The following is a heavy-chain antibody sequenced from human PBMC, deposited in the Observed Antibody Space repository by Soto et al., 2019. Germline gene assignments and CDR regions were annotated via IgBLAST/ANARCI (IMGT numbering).Heavy chain of an antibody. J-gene: IGHJ4*02. Sequence: SETLSLTCTVSGGSISSYYWSWIRQPPGKGLEWIGYFYYSGSTNYNPSLKSRVTISVDTSKNQFSLKLSSVTAADTAVYYCARIPAYWGQGTLVTVAS. CDR2: FYYSGST. CDR3: ARIPAY. CDR1: GGSISSYY. V-gene: IGHV4-59*08. D-gene: IGHD2-2*01.